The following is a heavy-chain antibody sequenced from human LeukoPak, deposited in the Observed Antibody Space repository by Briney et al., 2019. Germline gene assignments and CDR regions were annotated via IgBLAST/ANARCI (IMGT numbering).Heavy chain of an antibody. CDR1: GFTFSSYA. D-gene: IGHD3-10*01. V-gene: IGHV3-30-3*01. J-gene: IGHJ3*02. Sequence: GGSLRLSCAASGFTFSSYAMHWVRQAPGKGLEWVAVISYDGSNKYYADSVKGRFTISRDNSKNTLYLQMNSLRAEDTAMYYCARGNVLLWFGEPRDAFDIWGQGTMVTVSS. CDR3: ARGNVLLWFGEPRDAFDI. CDR2: ISYDGSNK.